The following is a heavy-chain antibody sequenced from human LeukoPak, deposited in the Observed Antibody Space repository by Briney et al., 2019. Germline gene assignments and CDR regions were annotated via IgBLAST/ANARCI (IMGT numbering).Heavy chain of an antibody. CDR3: ANRRGYYFDY. Sequence: ETLSLTCTVSGYSISGAYYWGWIRQPPGKGLEWVSTISGNGGDTYYADSVKGRFTISRDNSKNTLYLQMNSLRAEDTAVYYCANRRGYYFDYWGQGTLVTVSS. CDR2: ISGNGGDT. V-gene: IGHV3-23*01. D-gene: IGHD3-10*01. CDR1: GYSISGAYY. J-gene: IGHJ4*02.